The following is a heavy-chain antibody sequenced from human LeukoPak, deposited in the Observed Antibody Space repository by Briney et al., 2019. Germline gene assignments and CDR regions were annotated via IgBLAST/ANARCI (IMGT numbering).Heavy chain of an antibody. CDR1: GFTFSSYA. J-gene: IGHJ4*02. CDR2: ISYDGSNK. V-gene: IGHV3-30-3*01. Sequence: GGSLRLSCAASGFTFSSYAMHWGRQAPGKGLERGAVISYDGSNKYYADSVKGRFTISRDNSKNTLYLQMNSLRAEDTAVYYCARDRTPPRIAVAGTIDYWGQGTLVTVSS. CDR3: ARDRTPPRIAVAGTIDY. D-gene: IGHD6-19*01.